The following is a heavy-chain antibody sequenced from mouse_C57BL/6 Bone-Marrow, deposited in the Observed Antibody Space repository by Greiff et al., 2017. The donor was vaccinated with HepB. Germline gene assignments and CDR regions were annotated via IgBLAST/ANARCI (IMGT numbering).Heavy chain of an antibody. Sequence: QVQLQQSGAELVKPGASVKLSCKASGYTFTSYWMHWVKQRPGQGLEWIGMIHPNNGGTNYNEKFKGKATLTVDKSSSTAYMQLSSLTSEDSAVYYCAKDGNYDYWGQGTALTVSA. D-gene: IGHD2-1*01. CDR2: IHPNNGGT. V-gene: IGHV1-64*01. CDR1: GYTFTSYW. J-gene: IGHJ2*01. CDR3: AKDGNYDY.